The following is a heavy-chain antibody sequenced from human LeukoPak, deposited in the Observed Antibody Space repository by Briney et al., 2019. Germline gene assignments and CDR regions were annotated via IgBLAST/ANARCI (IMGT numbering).Heavy chain of an antibody. D-gene: IGHD3-3*01. J-gene: IGHJ3*02. V-gene: IGHV4-59*01. Sequence: KTSETLSLTCAVYGGSFSGYYWSWIRQPPGKGLEWIGYIYYSGSTNYNPSLKSRVTISVDTSKNQFSLKLSSVTAADTAVYYCARAGLYDFWSGYEKQNAFDIWGQGTMVTVSS. CDR2: IYYSGST. CDR1: GGSFSGYY. CDR3: ARAGLYDFWSGYEKQNAFDI.